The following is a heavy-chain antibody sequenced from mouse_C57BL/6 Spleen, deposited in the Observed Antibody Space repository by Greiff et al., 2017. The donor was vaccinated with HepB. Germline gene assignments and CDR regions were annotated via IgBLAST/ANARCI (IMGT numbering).Heavy chain of an antibody. D-gene: IGHD2-4*01. CDR3: ARNYYDYERYFDV. V-gene: IGHV5-17*01. Sequence: EVKLVDSGGGLVKPGGSLKLSCAASGFTFSDYGMHWVRQAPEKGLEWVAYISSGSSTIYYADTVKGRFTISRDNAKNTLFLQMTSLRSEDTAMYYCARNYYDYERYFDVWGTGTTVTVSS. CDR1: GFTFSDYG. J-gene: IGHJ1*03. CDR2: ISSGSSTI.